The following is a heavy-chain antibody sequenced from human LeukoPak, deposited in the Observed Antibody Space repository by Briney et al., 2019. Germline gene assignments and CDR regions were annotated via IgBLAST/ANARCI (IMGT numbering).Heavy chain of an antibody. J-gene: IGHJ5*02. V-gene: IGHV1-18*04. CDR3: ARSRGPYSSGPDP. D-gene: IGHD6-19*01. Sequence: ASVKVSCKASGYTFTDYYMHWVRQAPGQGLEWMGWISAYNGNTNYAQKLQGRVTMTTDTSTSTAYMELRSLRSDDTAVYYCARSRGPYSSGPDPWGQGTLVTVSS. CDR1: GYTFTDYY. CDR2: ISAYNGNT.